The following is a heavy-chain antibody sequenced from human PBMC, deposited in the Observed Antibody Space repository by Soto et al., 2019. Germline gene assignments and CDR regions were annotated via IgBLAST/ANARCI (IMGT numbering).Heavy chain of an antibody. CDR2: INHCGST. J-gene: IGHJ4*02. D-gene: IGHD3-22*01. V-gene: IGHV4-34*01. CDR1: GGSFSGYY. CDR3: ARVFTMTTDLAPFDY. Sequence: SETLSLTCAVYGGSFSGYYWSWIRQPPGKGLELIWEINHCGSTNFNPSLKSRVTISVDTFKNQFFLKLSFVTAADTAFYYCARVFTMTTDLAPFDYWGQGTLVTVSS.